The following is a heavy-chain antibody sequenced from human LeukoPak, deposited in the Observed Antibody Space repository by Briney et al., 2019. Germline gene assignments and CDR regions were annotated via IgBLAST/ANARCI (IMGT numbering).Heavy chain of an antibody. V-gene: IGHV6-1*01. CDR3: ARAGPPKSSSGYYYYYYMDV. D-gene: IGHD3-22*01. CDR1: GDSVSSNSAA. J-gene: IGHJ6*03. CDR2: TYYRSKWYN. Sequence: SQTLSLTCAISGDSVSSNSAAWNWIRQSPSRGLEWLGRTYYRSKWYNDYAVSVKSRITINPDTSKNQFSLQLNSVTPEDTAVYYCARAGPPKSSSGYYYYYYMDVWGKGTTVTISS.